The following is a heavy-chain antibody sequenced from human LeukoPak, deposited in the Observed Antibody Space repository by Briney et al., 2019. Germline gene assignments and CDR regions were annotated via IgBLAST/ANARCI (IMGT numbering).Heavy chain of an antibody. D-gene: IGHD3-10*01. CDR2: IYYSGST. V-gene: IGHV4-59*01. Sequence: PSETLSLTCTVSGGSISSYYWSWIRQPPGKGLEWIGYIYYSGSTNYNPSLKSRVTISVDTSKNQFSLKLSSVTAADTAVYYCARDLRGYFDYWGQGTLVTVSS. J-gene: IGHJ4*02. CDR3: ARDLRGYFDY. CDR1: GGSISSYY.